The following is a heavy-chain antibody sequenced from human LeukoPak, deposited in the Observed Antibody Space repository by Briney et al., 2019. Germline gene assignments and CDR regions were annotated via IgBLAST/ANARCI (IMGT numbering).Heavy chain of an antibody. J-gene: IGHJ4*02. CDR1: GDSISSSSYY. CDR2: IYTSGST. D-gene: IGHD5-12*01. CDR3: AWLPSY. V-gene: IGHV4-61*02. Sequence: SETLSLTCTVSGDSISSSSYYWSWIRQPAGKGLEWIGRIYTSGSTNYSPSLKSRVTISVDTSKSQLSLKLSSVTAADTAVYYCAWLPSYWGQGTQVTVSS.